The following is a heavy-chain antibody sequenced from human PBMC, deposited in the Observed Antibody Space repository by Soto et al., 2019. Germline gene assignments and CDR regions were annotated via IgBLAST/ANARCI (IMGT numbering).Heavy chain of an antibody. J-gene: IGHJ4*02. Sequence: QVQLVESGGGVVQPGRSLRLSCAASGFTFSSYGMHWVRQAPGKGLEWVAVIRYDGSNKYYADSVKGRFTISRDNSKNPLYPQMNSLRAEDTAVYYCARDGVNYATTHFDYWGQGTLVTVSS. D-gene: IGHD1-7*01. V-gene: IGHV3-33*01. CDR1: GFTFSSYG. CDR3: ARDGVNYATTHFDY. CDR2: IRYDGSNK.